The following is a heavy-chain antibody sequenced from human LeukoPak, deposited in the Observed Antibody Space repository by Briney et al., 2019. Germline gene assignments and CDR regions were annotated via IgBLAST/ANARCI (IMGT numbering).Heavy chain of an antibody. J-gene: IGHJ6*02. CDR1: MGSFSGYY. CDR2: INHSGST. D-gene: IGHD3-10*01. CDR3: ARERHYLDA. V-gene: IGHV4-34*01. Sequence: SETLSLTCAVYMGSFSGYYWSWIRQPPGKGLEWIGEINHSGSTNYNPSLKSRVTMSVDTSKNQFSLRLSSMTAADTAVYYCARERHYLDAWGQGTTVTVSS.